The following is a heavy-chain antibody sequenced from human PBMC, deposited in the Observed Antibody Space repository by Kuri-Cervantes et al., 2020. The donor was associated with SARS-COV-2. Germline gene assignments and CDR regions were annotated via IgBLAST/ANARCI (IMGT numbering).Heavy chain of an antibody. CDR3: ARSPYSSGWQYWYFDL. CDR1: GYTFTSYY. D-gene: IGHD6-19*01. J-gene: IGHJ2*01. V-gene: IGHV1-46*01. CDR2: INPSGGST. Sequence: ASVKVSCKASGYTFTSYYMHWVRQAPGQGLEWMGIINPSGGSTSYAQKFQGRVTMTRDTSTSTVYMELSSLRSEDTAVYYCARSPYSSGWQYWYFDLWGRGTLVTVSS.